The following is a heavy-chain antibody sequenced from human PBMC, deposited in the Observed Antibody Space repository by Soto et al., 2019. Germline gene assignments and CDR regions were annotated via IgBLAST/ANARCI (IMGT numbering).Heavy chain of an antibody. Sequence: ASVKVSCKASGYTFTSYYMHWVRQAPGQGLEWMGIINPSGGSTSYAQKFQGRVTMTRDTSTSTVYMELSSLRSEDTAVYYCARDYYSSGWYGSYYYYGMDVWGQGTTVTVSS. CDR2: INPSGGST. V-gene: IGHV1-46*01. CDR1: GYTFTSYY. CDR3: ARDYYSSGWYGSYYYYGMDV. J-gene: IGHJ6*02. D-gene: IGHD6-19*01.